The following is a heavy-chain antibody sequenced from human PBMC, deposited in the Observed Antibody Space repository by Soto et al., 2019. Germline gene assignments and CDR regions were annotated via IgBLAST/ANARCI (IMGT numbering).Heavy chain of an antibody. Sequence: PSETLSLTCTVSGGSISRGGYYWSWIRQHPGKGLEWIGYIYYSGSTYYNPSLKSRVTISVDTSKNQFSLKLSSVTAADTAGYYCARDSDYSNRYYGMDVWGQGTTVTVSS. CDR3: ARDSDYSNRYYGMDV. D-gene: IGHD4-4*01. J-gene: IGHJ6*02. CDR1: GGSISRGGYY. V-gene: IGHV4-31*03. CDR2: IYYSGST.